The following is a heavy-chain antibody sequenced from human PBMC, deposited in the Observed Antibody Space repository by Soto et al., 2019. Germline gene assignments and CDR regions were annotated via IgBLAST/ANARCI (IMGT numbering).Heavy chain of an antibody. CDR3: ATGGDAHKMGRD. J-gene: IGHJ4*02. V-gene: IGHV4-61*08. CDR1: SGSVSSGGYY. Sequence: QVQLQESGPGLVKPSETLSLTCTVSSGSVSSGGYYWSWIRQPPGKGLEWIGYLHPSGSSYYNPSLKSRVTVSGDTSKNQFSLRLSSVTAADTAVYFCATGGDAHKMGRDWGQGTLVTVSS. D-gene: IGHD3-10*01. CDR2: LHPSGSS.